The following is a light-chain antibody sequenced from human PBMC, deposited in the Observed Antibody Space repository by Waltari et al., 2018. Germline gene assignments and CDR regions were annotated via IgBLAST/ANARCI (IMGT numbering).Light chain of an antibody. J-gene: IGLJ1*01. V-gene: IGLV2-23*01. CDR3: CAHAGGGTHYA. CDR1: SSYVGRSNP. CDR2: EGT. Sequence: QSALTQPASVSGSPGQSITLSCTGTSSYVGRSNPLSWYQHHPGTGPTILFYEGTQRLSGVSDRFSGSKSGNTASLTLSGLQPEDEADYYCCAHAGGGTHYAFGTGTKVTVL.